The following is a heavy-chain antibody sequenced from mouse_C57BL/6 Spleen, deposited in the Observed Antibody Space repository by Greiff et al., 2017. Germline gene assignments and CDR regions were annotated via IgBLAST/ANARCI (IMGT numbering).Heavy chain of an antibody. CDR2: IYPGNSDT. V-gene: IGHV1-5*01. D-gene: IGHD2-4*01. J-gene: IGHJ2*01. Sequence: EVQLQESGTVLARPGASVKMSCKTSGYTFTSYWMHWVKQRPGQGLEWIGAIYPGNSDTSYNQKFKGKAKLTAVTSASTAYMELSILTNEDSAVYYGTREMNYDWYFDYWGQGTTLTVSS. CDR1: GYTFTSYW. CDR3: TREMNYDWYFDY.